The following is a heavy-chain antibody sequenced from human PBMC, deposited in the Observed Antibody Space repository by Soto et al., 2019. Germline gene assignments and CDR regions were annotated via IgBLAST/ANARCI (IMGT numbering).Heavy chain of an antibody. CDR2: ISAYNGNT. CDR3: ARGGIAAANDAFDI. D-gene: IGHD6-13*01. Sequence: ASVKVSRKASGYTFTSYGISWVRQALGQGLEWMGWISAYNGNTNYAQKLQGRVAMTTDTSTSTAYMELSSLRSEDTAVYYCARGGIAAANDAFDIWGQGTMVTVSS. V-gene: IGHV1-18*01. CDR1: GYTFTSYG. J-gene: IGHJ3*02.